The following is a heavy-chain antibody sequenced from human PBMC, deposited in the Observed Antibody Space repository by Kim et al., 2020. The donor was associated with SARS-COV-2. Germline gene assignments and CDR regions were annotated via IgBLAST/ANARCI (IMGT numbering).Heavy chain of an antibody. CDR2: IWYDGSNK. V-gene: IGHV3-33*01. D-gene: IGHD3-9*01. Sequence: GGSLRLSCAASGFTFSSYGMHWVRQAPGKGLEWVAAIWYDGSNKYYADSVKGRFTISRDNSKNTLYLQMNSLRAEDTAVYYCARDHTIFSFDYCGQGTLVTVSS. CDR1: GFTFSSYG. CDR3: ARDHTIFSFDY. J-gene: IGHJ4*02.